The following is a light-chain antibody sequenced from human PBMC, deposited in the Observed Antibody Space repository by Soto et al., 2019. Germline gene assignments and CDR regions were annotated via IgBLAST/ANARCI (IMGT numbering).Light chain of an antibody. CDR1: QSISSW. CDR2: DAS. Sequence: DIQMTQSPSTLSASVGDRVTITCRASQSISSWLAWYQQKPGKAPKLLIYDASTLEGGVPSRFSGSGSGTEFTLTISSLQPDDFAIYYCQQYDTNSGTFGQGTKLAIK. J-gene: IGKJ2*01. CDR3: QQYDTNSGT. V-gene: IGKV1-5*01.